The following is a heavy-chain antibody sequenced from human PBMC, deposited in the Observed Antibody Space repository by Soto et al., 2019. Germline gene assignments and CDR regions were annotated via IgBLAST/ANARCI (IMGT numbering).Heavy chain of an antibody. CDR1: GFSFSSYA. J-gene: IGHJ6*02. Sequence: PAGSLRLSCAGSGFSFSSYAMSWVRQVPEKWLEWVSALSDSGVSPYYADSVKGRFTISRDSSKNTLYLQMDSLRVEDTALYYCAKMTPGSYGRTYGMDVGVQGSKVT. CDR3: AKMTPGSYGRTYGMDV. V-gene: IGHV3-23*01. D-gene: IGHD5-18*01. CDR2: LSDSGVSP.